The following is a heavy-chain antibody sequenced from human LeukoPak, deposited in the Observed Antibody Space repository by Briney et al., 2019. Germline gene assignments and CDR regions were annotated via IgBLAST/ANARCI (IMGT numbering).Heavy chain of an antibody. CDR3: ARGHTDYYGSGSYYFDP. CDR2: IYHSGST. J-gene: IGHJ5*02. V-gene: IGHV4-38-2*02. Sequence: SETLSLTCTVSGYSISSGYYWGWIRQPPGKGLEWIGSIYHSGSTYYNPSLKSRVTISVDTSKNQFSLKLSSVTAADTAVYYCARGHTDYYGSGSYYFDPWGQGTLVTVSS. D-gene: IGHD3-10*01. CDR1: GYSISSGYY.